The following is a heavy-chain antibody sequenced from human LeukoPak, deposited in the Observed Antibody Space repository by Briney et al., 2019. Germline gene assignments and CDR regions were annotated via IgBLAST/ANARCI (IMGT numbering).Heavy chain of an antibody. CDR2: IYPADSNT. J-gene: IGHJ1*01. V-gene: IGHV5-51*01. Sequence: GKSLKISCKGSGYSFTNYWIGWVRQVPGEGLEWMGVIYPADSNTRYSPSFQGQVTISVDKSISTAYLQWGSLKASDTAIYYCARLAAVYRSGRYWGQGTLVTVSS. CDR1: GYSFTNYW. D-gene: IGHD6-19*01. CDR3: ARLAAVYRSGRY.